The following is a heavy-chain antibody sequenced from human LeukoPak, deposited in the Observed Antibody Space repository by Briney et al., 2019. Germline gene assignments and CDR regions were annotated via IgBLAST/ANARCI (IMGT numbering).Heavy chain of an antibody. CDR1: GGSISSGGYS. J-gene: IGHJ3*02. CDR2: IYYSGST. D-gene: IGHD6-6*01. V-gene: IGHV4-30-4*07. Sequence: SETLSLTCAVSGGSISSGGYSWSWIRQPPGKGLEWIGYIYYSGSTYYNPSLKSRVTISVDTSKNQFSLKLSSVTAADTAVYYCARAFDGMAARPIDAFDIWGQGTMVTVSS. CDR3: ARAFDGMAARPIDAFDI.